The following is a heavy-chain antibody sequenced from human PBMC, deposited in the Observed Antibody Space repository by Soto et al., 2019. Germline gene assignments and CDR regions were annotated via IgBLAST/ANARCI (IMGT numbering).Heavy chain of an antibody. V-gene: IGHV1-18*04. D-gene: IGHD3-10*01. CDR3: ARDLRGSHYGSGSAFGY. CDR2: ISAYNGNT. CDR1: GYTFTSYG. J-gene: IGHJ4*02. Sequence: QVQLVQSGAEVKKPGASVKVSCKASGYTFTSYGISWVRQAPGQGLEWMGWISAYNGNTNYAQKLQGRVTMTTDTSTSTDYMELRSLRSDDTAVYYCARDLRGSHYGSGSAFGYWGQGTLVTVSS.